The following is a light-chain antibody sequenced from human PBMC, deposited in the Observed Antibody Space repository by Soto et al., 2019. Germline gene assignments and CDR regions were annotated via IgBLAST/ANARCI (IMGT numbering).Light chain of an antibody. CDR3: QQYDNLLTWT. V-gene: IGKV1-33*01. CDR2: DAS. CDR1: QDISNY. J-gene: IGKJ1*01. Sequence: DIQMTQSPSSLSASVGDRVTITCQASQDISNYLNWYQQKPGKAHKLLIYDASNLETGVPSRFSGSGSGTDFTFTISSLQPEDIATYYCQQYDNLLTWTFGQGTKVEIK.